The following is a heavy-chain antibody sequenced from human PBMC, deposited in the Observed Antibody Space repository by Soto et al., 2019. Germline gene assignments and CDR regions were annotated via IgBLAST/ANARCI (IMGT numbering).Heavy chain of an antibody. Sequence: QVQLVESGGGVVQPGRSLRLSCAASGFTFSSYGMHWVRQAPGKGLEWVAVISYDGSNKYYADSVKGRFTISRDNSKNTXXLXMXXLRAEDTAVYYCAKETYCSSTSCYALGYYYYGMDVWGQGTTVTVSS. V-gene: IGHV3-30*18. CDR2: ISYDGSNK. CDR1: GFTFSSYG. D-gene: IGHD2-2*01. J-gene: IGHJ6*02. CDR3: AKETYCSSTSCYALGYYYYGMDV.